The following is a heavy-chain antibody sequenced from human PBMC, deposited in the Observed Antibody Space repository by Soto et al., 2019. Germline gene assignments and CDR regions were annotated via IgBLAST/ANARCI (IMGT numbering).Heavy chain of an antibody. Sequence: GSLRLSCAASGFSFRNYGMHWVRQAPGKGLEWVALIWYDGSNKCYVDSVKGRFTISRDNSKNTLELQMNSLRAEDTAVYYCARDIHYDFWSGYYPDYWGQGT. CDR2: IWYDGSNK. V-gene: IGHV3-33*01. J-gene: IGHJ4*02. CDR3: ARDIHYDFWSGYYPDY. D-gene: IGHD3-3*01. CDR1: GFSFRNYG.